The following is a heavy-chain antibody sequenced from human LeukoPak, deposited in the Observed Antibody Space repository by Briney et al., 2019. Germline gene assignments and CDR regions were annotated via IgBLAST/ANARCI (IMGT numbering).Heavy chain of an antibody. CDR2: IYHSGSP. CDR1: GGSISSNNW. Sequence: SETLSLTCAVSGGSISSNNWWGWVRQPPGKGLEWIGEIYHSGSPNYNPSLKSRVTISVDKSRNHFSLYLSSVTAADTAVYYCARVNINNWHSCDYWGQGTLVTVSS. D-gene: IGHD1-1*01. J-gene: IGHJ4*02. CDR3: ARVNINNWHSCDY. V-gene: IGHV4-4*02.